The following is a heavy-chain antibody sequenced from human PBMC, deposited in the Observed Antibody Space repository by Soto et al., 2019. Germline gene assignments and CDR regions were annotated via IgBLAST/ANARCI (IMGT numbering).Heavy chain of an antibody. J-gene: IGHJ6*03. Sequence: ASVKVSCKASGYTFTSYAMHWVRQAPGQRLEWMGWINAGNGNTKYSQKFQGRVTITRDTSASTAYMELSSLRSEDTAVYYCAREPYYDILTGYYKNYYYYMDVWGKGTTVTVSS. CDR3: AREPYYDILTGYYKNYYYYMDV. V-gene: IGHV1-3*01. CDR1: GYTFTSYA. CDR2: INAGNGNT. D-gene: IGHD3-9*01.